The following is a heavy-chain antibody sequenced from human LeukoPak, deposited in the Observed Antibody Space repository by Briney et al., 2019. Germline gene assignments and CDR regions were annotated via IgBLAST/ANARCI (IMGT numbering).Heavy chain of an antibody. CDR1: GFTFSSYS. D-gene: IGHD6-19*01. Sequence: GGSLRLSCAASGFTFSSYSMNWVRQAPGKGLEWVSSISSSSSYIYYADSVKGRFTISRDNAKNSLYLQMNSLRAEDTAVYYCAKGLYSSDPPFDYFDYWGQGTLVTVSS. V-gene: IGHV3-21*04. J-gene: IGHJ4*02. CDR2: ISSSSSYI. CDR3: AKGLYSSDPPFDYFDY.